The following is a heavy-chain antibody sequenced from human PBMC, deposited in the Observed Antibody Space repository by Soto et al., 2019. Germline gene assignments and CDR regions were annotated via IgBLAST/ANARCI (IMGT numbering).Heavy chain of an antibody. D-gene: IGHD1-20*01. CDR2: TSGSGVTA. CDR1: GFTFSGFG. Sequence: GGSLRLSCAASGFTFSGFGTSWVRQAPGKGLECVSTTSGSGVTAHYGDSVKGRFTISRDNSKNTLYLQMNSLRAEDTAVYFCAKRVGNWNTAPFDLRGQGTLVTVSS. J-gene: IGHJ4*02. V-gene: IGHV3-23*01. CDR3: AKRVGNWNTAPFDL.